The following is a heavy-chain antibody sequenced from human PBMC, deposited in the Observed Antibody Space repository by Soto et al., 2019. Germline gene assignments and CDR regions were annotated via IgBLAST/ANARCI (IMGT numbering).Heavy chain of an antibody. Sequence: QVQLVQSGAEVQKPGSSVKVSCKTSGDTFSSYTISWVRQAPGQGLEWMGRIIPLLDITDYAQKFRGRVTLTADKPTGTAYMELSSLRSEDTALYYCARDSDGLVPRQSHWFDPWGQGTQVTVSS. CDR1: GDTFSSYT. CDR3: ARDSDGLVPRQSHWFDP. CDR2: IIPLLDIT. J-gene: IGHJ5*02. D-gene: IGHD1-1*01. V-gene: IGHV1-69*08.